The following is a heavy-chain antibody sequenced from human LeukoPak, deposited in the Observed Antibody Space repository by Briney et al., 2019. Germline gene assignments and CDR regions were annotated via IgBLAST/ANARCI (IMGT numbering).Heavy chain of an antibody. V-gene: IGHV1-2*06. CDR3: ARDYCSSTSCLFDY. D-gene: IGHD2-2*01. Sequence: ASVKVSCKASGYTFTGYHMHWVRQAPGQGLEWMGRINPNSGDTNYAQKFQGRVTITRDTSISTAYMELSRLRSDDTAVYYCARDYCSSTSCLFDYWGQGTLVTVSS. J-gene: IGHJ4*02. CDR1: GYTFTGYH. CDR2: INPNSGDT.